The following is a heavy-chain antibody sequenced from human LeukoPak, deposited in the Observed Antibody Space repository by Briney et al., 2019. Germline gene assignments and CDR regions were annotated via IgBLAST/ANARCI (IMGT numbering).Heavy chain of an antibody. J-gene: IGHJ4*02. CDR2: IIPIFGTA. V-gene: IGHV1-69*01. D-gene: IGHD2-2*01. Sequence: SVKVSCKASGGTFSSYAISWVRQAPGQGLEWMGGIIPIFGTANYAQKFQGRVTITADESTSTAYMELSSLRSEDTAVYYCARSLPRWGYCSSTSCSYYFDYWGQGTLVTVSS. CDR3: ARSLPRWGYCSSTSCSYYFDY. CDR1: GGTFSSYA.